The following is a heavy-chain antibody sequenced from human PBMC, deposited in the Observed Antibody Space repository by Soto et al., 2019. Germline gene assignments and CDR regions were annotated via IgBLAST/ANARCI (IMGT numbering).Heavy chain of an antibody. Sequence: SVKVSCKASGGTFSSYAISWVRQAPGQGLEWMGGIIPIFGTANYAQKFQGRVTITADESTSTAYMELSSLRSEDTAVYYCARVAAAAGTSYYSYGMDVWGQGTPVTVSS. CDR3: ARVAAAAGTSYYSYGMDV. J-gene: IGHJ6*02. V-gene: IGHV1-69*13. CDR2: IIPIFGTA. CDR1: GGTFSSYA. D-gene: IGHD6-13*01.